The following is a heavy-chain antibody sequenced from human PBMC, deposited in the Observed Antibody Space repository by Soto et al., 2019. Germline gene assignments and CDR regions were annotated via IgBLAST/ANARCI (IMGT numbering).Heavy chain of an antibody. D-gene: IGHD3-3*01. Sequence: QVQLEQSGAEVKKPGASVKVSCKASGYTFTSYGISWVRQAPGQGLEWMGWISAYNGNTNYAQKLQGRVTMTTDTSTSTAYMELRSLRSDDTAVYYCARDPPHDFWSGYYGFDYWGQGTLVTVSS. CDR1: GYTFTSYG. J-gene: IGHJ4*02. V-gene: IGHV1-18*01. CDR2: ISAYNGNT. CDR3: ARDPPHDFWSGYYGFDY.